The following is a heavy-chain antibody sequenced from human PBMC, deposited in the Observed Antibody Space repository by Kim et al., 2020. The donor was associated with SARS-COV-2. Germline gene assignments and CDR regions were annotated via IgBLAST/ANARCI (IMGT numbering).Heavy chain of an antibody. CDR3: ARSAYGFSGIAARSYNWFDP. Sequence: SETLSLTCTVSGGSISSSSYYWGWIRQPPGKGLEWIGSIYYSGSTYYNPSLKSRVTISVDTSKNQFSLKLSSVTAADTAVYYCARSAYGFSGIAARSYNWFDPWGQGPLVTVSS. J-gene: IGHJ5*02. D-gene: IGHD6-6*01. CDR1: GGSISSSSYY. V-gene: IGHV4-39*01. CDR2: IYYSGST.